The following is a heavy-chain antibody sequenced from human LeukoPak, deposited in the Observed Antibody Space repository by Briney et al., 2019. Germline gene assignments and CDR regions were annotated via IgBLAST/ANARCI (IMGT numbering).Heavy chain of an antibody. V-gene: IGHV3-30*02. Sequence: GGSLRLSCAASGFTFSSYGMHWVRRAPGKGLEWVAVIWYDGSNKYYADSVKGRFTISRDNSQNTLYLQMNSLRLEDTAVYYCAKESDASDIWGQGTMVTVSS. CDR1: GFTFSSYG. CDR2: IWYDGSNK. CDR3: AKESDASDI. J-gene: IGHJ3*02.